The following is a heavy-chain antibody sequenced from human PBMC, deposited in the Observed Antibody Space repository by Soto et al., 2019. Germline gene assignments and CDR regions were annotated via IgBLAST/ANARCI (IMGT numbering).Heavy chain of an antibody. D-gene: IGHD3-22*01. CDR1: GGTFSSYA. CDR3: ARGPITYYYDSSGHRFDY. CDR2: IIPIFGTA. J-gene: IGHJ4*02. V-gene: IGHV1-69*13. Sequence: ASVKVSCKASGGTFSSYAISWVRQAPGQGLEWMGGIIPIFGTANYAQKFQGRVTITADESTSTAYMELSSLRSEDTAVYYCARGPITYYYDSSGHRFDYWGQGTLVTVSS.